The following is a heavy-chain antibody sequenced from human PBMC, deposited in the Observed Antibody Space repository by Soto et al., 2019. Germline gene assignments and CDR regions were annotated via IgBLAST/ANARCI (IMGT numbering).Heavy chain of an antibody. J-gene: IGHJ4*02. CDR2: INPNSGGT. CDR3: ARDARGDEAPMDY. V-gene: IGHV1-2*04. CDR1: GYTFTGYY. D-gene: IGHD3-10*01. Sequence: QVQLVQSGAEVKKPGASVKVSCKASGYTFTGYYMHWVRQAPGQGLEWMGWINPNSGGTNYAQKFQDWVTMTRDTSISTAYMELSRLKSDDTAVYYCARDARGDEAPMDYWGQGTLVTVSS.